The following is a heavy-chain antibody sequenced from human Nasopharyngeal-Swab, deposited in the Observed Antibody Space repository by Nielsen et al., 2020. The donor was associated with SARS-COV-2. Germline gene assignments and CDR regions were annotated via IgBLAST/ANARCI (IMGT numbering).Heavy chain of an antibody. J-gene: IGHJ4*02. CDR1: GFTFSSYG. CDR2: ISYDGSNK. CDR3: AKGYFLDY. V-gene: IGHV3-30*18. Sequence: GGSLRLSCAAPGFTFSSYGMHWVRQAPGKGLEWVAVISYDGSNKYYADSVKGRFTISRDNSKNTLYLQMNSLRAEDTAVYYCAKGYFLDYWGQGTLVTVSS. D-gene: IGHD2/OR15-2a*01.